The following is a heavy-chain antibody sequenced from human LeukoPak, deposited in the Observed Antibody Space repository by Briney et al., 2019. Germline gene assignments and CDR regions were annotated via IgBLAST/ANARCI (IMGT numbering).Heavy chain of an antibody. D-gene: IGHD3-22*01. V-gene: IGHV1-2*02. CDR3: ARGSYDSSDFEYFHH. Sequence: ASVKVSCKASGYTFTGNYMHWVRQAPGQGLEWMGWINPNSGGTNYAQKFQGRVTMTRDTSIGTAYVELNRLRSDDSAVRYCARGSYDSSDFEYFHHWGQGTLVTVSS. CDR2: INPNSGGT. CDR1: GYTFTGNY. J-gene: IGHJ1*01.